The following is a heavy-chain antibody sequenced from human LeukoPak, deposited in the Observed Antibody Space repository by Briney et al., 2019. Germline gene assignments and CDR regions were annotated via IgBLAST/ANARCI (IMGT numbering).Heavy chain of an antibody. V-gene: IGHV5-51*01. CDR2: IYPSNSDT. J-gene: IGHJ4*02. CDR3: ASNAKVDYGDYYAFDS. D-gene: IGHD4-17*01. Sequence: GESLKISCKGSGYIFTSYWIGWVRQMPGKGLEWMGIIYPSNSDTRYSPSFKDQVTFSTDNSINTAYLQWSSLKASDTATYYCASNAKVDYGDYYAFDSWGQGTLVTVTS. CDR1: GYIFTSYW.